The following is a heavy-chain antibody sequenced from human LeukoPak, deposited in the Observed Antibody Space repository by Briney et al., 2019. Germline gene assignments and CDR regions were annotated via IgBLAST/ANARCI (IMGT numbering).Heavy chain of an antibody. Sequence: PGGSLRLSCAASGLSFSSYEMSWVRQAPGKGLEWVSYISSSGGTIFYSDSVKGRFTISRDNSKNTLYLQMNSLRAEDTAVYYCARDVGFGELFYDYWGQGTLVTVSS. V-gene: IGHV3-48*03. CDR1: GLSFSSYE. CDR2: ISSSGGTI. D-gene: IGHD3-10*01. J-gene: IGHJ4*02. CDR3: ARDVGFGELFYDY.